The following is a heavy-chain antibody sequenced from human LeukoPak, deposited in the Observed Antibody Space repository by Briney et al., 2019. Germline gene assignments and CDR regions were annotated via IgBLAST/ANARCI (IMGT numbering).Heavy chain of an antibody. Sequence: GGSLRLSCSTSGFTFSFYGMHWVRQAPGKGLEWVSGINWNGGSTGYADSVKGRFTISRDNAKNSLYLQMNSLRAEDTALYYCARVEGDYYDSSGPYYFDYWGQGTLVTVSS. CDR3: ARVEGDYYDSSGPYYFDY. CDR2: INWNGGST. V-gene: IGHV3-20*04. J-gene: IGHJ4*02. CDR1: GFTFSFYG. D-gene: IGHD3-22*01.